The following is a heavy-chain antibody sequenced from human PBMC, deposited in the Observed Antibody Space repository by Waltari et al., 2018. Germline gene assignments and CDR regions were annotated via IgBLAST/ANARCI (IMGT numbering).Heavy chain of an antibody. Sequence: EVQLVESGGGLVQPGGSLRLLCAASGFTFRNYEMNWVRQAPGKGLEWGADISSGESTIFYADSVKGRFTISRDNAKNSVYLEMNSLRADDTAIYYCARGEGGANEYWGQGTLVTVSS. CDR3: ARGEGGANEY. CDR2: ISSGESTI. J-gene: IGHJ4*01. CDR1: GFTFRNYE. V-gene: IGHV3-48*03. D-gene: IGHD1-26*01.